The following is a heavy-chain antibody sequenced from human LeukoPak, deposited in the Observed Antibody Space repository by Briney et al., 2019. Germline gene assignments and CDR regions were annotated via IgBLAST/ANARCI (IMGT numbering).Heavy chain of an antibody. D-gene: IGHD2-2*01. Sequence: ASVKVSCKASGYTFTGYYMHWVRQAPGQGLEWMGRINPNSGGTNYAQKFQGRVTMTRDTSISTAYMELSRLRSDDTAVYYCARGSSSKAGLGYYYYMDVWGEGTTVTVSS. CDR1: GYTFTGYY. V-gene: IGHV1-2*06. J-gene: IGHJ6*03. CDR2: INPNSGGT. CDR3: ARGSSSKAGLGYYYYMDV.